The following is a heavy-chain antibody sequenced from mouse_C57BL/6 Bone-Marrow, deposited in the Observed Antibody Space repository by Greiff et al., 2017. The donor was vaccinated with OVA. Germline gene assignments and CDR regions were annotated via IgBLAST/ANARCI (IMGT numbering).Heavy chain of an antibody. CDR2: IWGVGST. V-gene: IGHV2-6*01. J-gene: IGHJ4*01. CDR3: ATRIYYGNYFYAMDY. CDR1: GFSLTSYG. Sequence: VKLMESGPGLVAPSQSLSITCTVSGFSLTSYGVDWVRQSPGKGLEWLGVIWGVGSTNYNSALKSRLSISKDNSKSQVFLKMNSLQTDDTAMYYCATRIYYGNYFYAMDYWGQGTSVTVSS. D-gene: IGHD2-1*01.